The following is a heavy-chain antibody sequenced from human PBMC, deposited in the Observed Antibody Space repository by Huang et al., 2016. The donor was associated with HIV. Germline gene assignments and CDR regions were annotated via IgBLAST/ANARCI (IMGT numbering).Heavy chain of an antibody. J-gene: IGHJ5*02. CDR2: IIPIFGTA. V-gene: IGHV1-69*13. D-gene: IGHD5-18*01. CDR1: GGTFSSYA. CDR3: ARTAYSYGFRQGYNWFDP. Sequence: QVLLVQSGAEMRKPGSSVKVSCTAFGGTFSSYAISWVRQAPGQGLGWMGGIIPIFGTANNTQKFKGRVTITVDESTNTGYMELTRLTSEDTAVYYCARTAYSYGFRQGYNWFDPWGQGTPVTVSS.